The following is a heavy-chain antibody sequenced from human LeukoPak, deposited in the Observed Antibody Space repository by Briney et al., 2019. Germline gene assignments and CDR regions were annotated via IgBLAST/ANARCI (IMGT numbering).Heavy chain of an antibody. CDR1: GGSFSGYY. CDR2: INHSGST. D-gene: IGHD5-18*01. V-gene: IGHV4-34*01. CDR3: AGGIQLYHYFDY. Sequence: SETLSLTSAVYGGSFSGYYWSWIRQPPGKGLEWIGEINHSGSTNYNPSLKSRVTISVDTSKNQFSLKLSSVTAADTAVYYCAGGIQLYHYFDYWGQGTLVTVSS. J-gene: IGHJ4*02.